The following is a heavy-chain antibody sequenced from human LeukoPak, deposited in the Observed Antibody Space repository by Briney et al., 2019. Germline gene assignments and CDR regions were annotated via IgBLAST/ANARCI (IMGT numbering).Heavy chain of an antibody. J-gene: IGHJ4*02. V-gene: IGHV3-30*18. D-gene: IGHD6-13*01. CDR2: ISYDGSNK. CDR3: AKDCLDSSSGPDY. Sequence: GGSLRLSCAASGSTFSSYAMSWVRRAPGKGLEWVAVISYDGSNKYYADSVKGRFTISRDNSKNTLYLQMNSLRAEDTAVYYCAKDCLDSSSGPDYWGQGTLVTVSS. CDR1: GSTFSSYA.